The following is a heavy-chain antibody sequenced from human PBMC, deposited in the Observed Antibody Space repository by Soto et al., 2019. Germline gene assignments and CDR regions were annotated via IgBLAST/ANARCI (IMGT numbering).Heavy chain of an antibody. CDR1: GFKFREFG. CDR2: ISYDGSD. Sequence: QMQLVESGGGVVQPGGSLRLSCAASGFKFREFGMHWVRQAPGKRLEWVALISYDGSDYADSVKGRFTISRDDSRDTLYLRMGNVRGDDPGVYYCARRWNYCLEFWGQGTLVAVSS. CDR3: ARRWNYCLEF. D-gene: IGHD3-10*01. V-gene: IGHV3-33*05. J-gene: IGHJ4*02.